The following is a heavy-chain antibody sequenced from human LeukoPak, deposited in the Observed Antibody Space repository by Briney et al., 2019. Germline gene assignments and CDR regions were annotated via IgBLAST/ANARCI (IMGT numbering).Heavy chain of an antibody. V-gene: IGHV4-59*12. CDR2: IYYSGST. D-gene: IGHD2-8*02. J-gene: IGHJ4*02. Sequence: SETLSLTCTVSGGSISNYYWNWIRQPPGKGLEWIGYIYYSGSTNYNPSLKSRVSISVDTSKNQFSLKLSSVTAADTAVYYCAREIRGDLVGFDYWGQGTLVTVSS. CDR1: GGSISNYY. CDR3: AREIRGDLVGFDY.